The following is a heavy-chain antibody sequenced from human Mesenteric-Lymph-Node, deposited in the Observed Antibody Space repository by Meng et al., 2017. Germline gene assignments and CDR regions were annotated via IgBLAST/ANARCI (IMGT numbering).Heavy chain of an antibody. CDR2: IYHSGST. D-gene: IGHD1-26*01. V-gene: IGHV4-4*02. Sequence: QGKLQESGPGLVKPSGTLSLTCAVSGGSISSSNWWSWVRQPPGKGLEWIGEIYHSGSTNYNPSLKSRVTISVDKSRNQFSLKLSSVTAADTAVYYCARSPYSGSALPFFDYWGQGSLVTVSS. CDR1: GGSISSSNW. J-gene: IGHJ4*02. CDR3: ARSPYSGSALPFFDY.